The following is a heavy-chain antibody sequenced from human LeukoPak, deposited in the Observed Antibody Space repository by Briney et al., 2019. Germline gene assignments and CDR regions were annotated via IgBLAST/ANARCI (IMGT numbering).Heavy chain of an antibody. CDR2: ISPNSGGT. CDR1: GYTFSGYY. V-gene: IGHV1-2*02. CDR3: ARSYYGSFFAFDY. J-gene: IGHJ4*02. D-gene: IGHD3-10*01. Sequence: ASVKVSCKASGYTFSGYYMHWVRQAPGQGLEWVGWISPNSGGTNYAQKFQGRVTMTRDTSISTAYMELSRLRSDDTAVYYCARSYYGSFFAFDYWGQGTLVTVSS.